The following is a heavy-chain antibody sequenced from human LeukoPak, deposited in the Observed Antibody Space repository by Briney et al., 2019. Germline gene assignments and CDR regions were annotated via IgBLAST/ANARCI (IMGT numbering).Heavy chain of an antibody. CDR2: ISGSGGST. J-gene: IGHJ6*02. CDR1: GFTFSSYA. CDR3: AKDRGHSSSWTLGMDV. V-gene: IGHV3-23*01. Sequence: GSLRLSCAASGFTFSSYALSWVRQAPGKGLEWVSAISGSGGSTYYADSVKGRFTISRDNSKNTLYLQMNSLRAEDTAVYYCAKDRGHSSSWTLGMDVWGQGTTVTVSS. D-gene: IGHD6-13*01.